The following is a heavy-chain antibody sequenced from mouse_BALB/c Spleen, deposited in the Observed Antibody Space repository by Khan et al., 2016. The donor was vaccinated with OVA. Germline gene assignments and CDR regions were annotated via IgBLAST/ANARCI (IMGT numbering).Heavy chain of an antibody. CDR3: ARGASYWYFGV. CDR2: INTYTGEP. Sequence: QIQLVQSGPELKKPGETVKISCKASGYTFTNYGMNWVKQAPGKGLKWMGWINTYTGEPTYTDDFKGRFAFSLETSASTAYLQINNLKNEDMATXFRARGASYWYFGVWGAGTTVTVSS. V-gene: IGHV9-1*02. J-gene: IGHJ1*01. CDR1: GYTFTNYG.